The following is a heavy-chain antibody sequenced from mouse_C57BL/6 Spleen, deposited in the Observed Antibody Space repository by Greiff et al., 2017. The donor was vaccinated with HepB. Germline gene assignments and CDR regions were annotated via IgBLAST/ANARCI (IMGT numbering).Heavy chain of an antibody. CDR3: TRTYYGSSYGYYAMDY. Sequence: EVQLVESGTVLARPGASVKMSCKTSGYTFTSYWMHWVKQRPGQGLEWIGAIYPGNSDTSYNQKFKGKAKLTAVTSASTAYMELSSLTNEDSAVYYWTRTYYGSSYGYYAMDYWGQGTSVTVSS. V-gene: IGHV1-5*01. D-gene: IGHD1-1*01. CDR1: GYTFTSYW. J-gene: IGHJ4*01. CDR2: IYPGNSDT.